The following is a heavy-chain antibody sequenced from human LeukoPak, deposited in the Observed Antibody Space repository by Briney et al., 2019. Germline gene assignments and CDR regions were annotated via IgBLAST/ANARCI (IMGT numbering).Heavy chain of an antibody. V-gene: IGHV3-23*01. CDR2: ISGSSGST. Sequence: PGGSLRLSCAASGFTFSSYAMSWVRQAPGKGLEGVSAISGSSGSTYYADSVKGRFTISRDNSKNTLYLQMNSLRAEDTAVYYCAKSLPDTSGASYYFDYWGQGTLVTVSS. CDR3: AKSLPDTSGASYYFDY. J-gene: IGHJ4*02. D-gene: IGHD1-26*01. CDR1: GFTFSSYA.